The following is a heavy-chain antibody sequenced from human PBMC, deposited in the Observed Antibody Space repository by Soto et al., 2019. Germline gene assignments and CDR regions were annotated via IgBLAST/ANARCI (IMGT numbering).Heavy chain of an antibody. V-gene: IGHV4-39*01. CDR3: ATLAAAGSMFDY. D-gene: IGHD6-13*01. Sequence: NPSETLSLTCTVSGGSISSSSYYWGWIRQPPGQGLEWIGSFFYGGSTYYNPSLKNRVTRSVDTSKNQFSLKLSSVTAADTAVYYCATLAAAGSMFDYWGQGTLVTVSS. CDR2: FFYGGST. J-gene: IGHJ4*02. CDR1: GGSISSSSYY.